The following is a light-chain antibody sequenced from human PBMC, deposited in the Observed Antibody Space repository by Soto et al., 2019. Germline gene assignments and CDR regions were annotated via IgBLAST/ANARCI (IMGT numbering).Light chain of an antibody. J-gene: IGKJ1*01. CDR3: QQYSSYLT. Sequence: ILMSQSPSSLSASVGDRVTITCRASQDLDKWLAWYQQKPGKAPNLLIYKSSTLRQGVPSRFSGLGSGTEYILTITDLQPDDFATYYCQQYSSYLTFGQGTVVEMK. CDR2: KSS. CDR1: QDLDKW. V-gene: IGKV1-5*01.